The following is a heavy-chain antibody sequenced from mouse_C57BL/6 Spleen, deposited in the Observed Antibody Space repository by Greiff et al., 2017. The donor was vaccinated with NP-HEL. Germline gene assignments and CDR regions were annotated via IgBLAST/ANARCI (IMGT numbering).Heavy chain of an antibody. J-gene: IGHJ2*01. Sequence: VQLQQSGAELAKPGASVKLSCKASGYTFTSYWMHWVKQRPGQGLEWIGYINPSSGYTKYNQKFKDKATLTADKSSSTAYMQLSSLTYEDSAVYYCARRADLLWDYFDYWGQGTTLTVSS. CDR2: INPSSGYT. CDR3: ARRADLLWDYFDY. D-gene: IGHD2-1*01. V-gene: IGHV1-7*01. CDR1: GYTFTSYW.